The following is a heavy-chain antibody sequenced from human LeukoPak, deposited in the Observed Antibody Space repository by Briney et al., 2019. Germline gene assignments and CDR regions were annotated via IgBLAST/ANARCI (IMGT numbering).Heavy chain of an antibody. J-gene: IGHJ6*02. V-gene: IGHV4-59*12. Sequence: SETLSLTCTVSGVSISSYYWSWIRQPPGEGLEWIGYIYYTGSVDYNPSLKSRLTISLDTSKNQFSLKLNSVTAADTAVYYCAREHTYYFGSQTSTLDVWGQGTAVTVSS. CDR3: AREHTYYFGSQTSTLDV. CDR2: IYYTGSV. D-gene: IGHD3-10*01. CDR1: GVSISSYY.